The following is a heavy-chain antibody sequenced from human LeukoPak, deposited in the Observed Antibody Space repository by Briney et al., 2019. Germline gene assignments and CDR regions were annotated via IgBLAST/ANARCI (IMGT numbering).Heavy chain of an antibody. D-gene: IGHD6-13*01. CDR2: ISYDGSNK. CDR1: GFTFSSYA. Sequence: SGGSLRLSCAASGFTFSSYAMHWVRQAPGKGLEWVAVISYDGSNKYYADSVKGRFTISRDNSKNTLYLQMNSLRAEDTAVYYCARDPAAARYYYYYYYMDVWGKGTTVTVSS. J-gene: IGHJ6*03. CDR3: ARDPAAARYYYYYYYMDV. V-gene: IGHV3-30-3*01.